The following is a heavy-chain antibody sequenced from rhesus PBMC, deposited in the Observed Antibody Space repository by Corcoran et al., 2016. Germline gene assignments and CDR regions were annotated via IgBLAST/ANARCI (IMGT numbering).Heavy chain of an antibody. D-gene: IGHD5-30*01. J-gene: IGHJ4*01. V-gene: IGHV4-80*01. CDR3: ARIGFNGYGALAF. Sequence: QIPLQESGPGLVRPSETLSLPCPVPGAPLTMNWWRLIRQSPGKGLEWIGEIYGKIERTNYNPSLNGLVTISRDASKSQFFLTLTSLTAADTTVYWCARIGFNGYGALAFWGQGVLVTVSS. CDR1: GAPLTMNW. CDR2: IYGKIERT.